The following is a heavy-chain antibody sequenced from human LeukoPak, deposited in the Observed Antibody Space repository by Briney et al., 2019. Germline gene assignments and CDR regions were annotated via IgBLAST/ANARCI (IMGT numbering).Heavy chain of an antibody. V-gene: IGHV3-30*18. CDR2: ISYAGSNK. D-gene: IGHD3-9*01. CDR3: AKDLELRYFDWLPSLGY. J-gene: IGHJ4*02. CDR1: GFTFSSYG. Sequence: PGGSLRLSCAASGFTFSSYGMHWVRQAPGEGLEWVAVISYAGSNKYYADSVKGRFTISRDNSKNTLYLQMNSLRAEDTAVYYCAKDLELRYFDWLPSLGYWGQGTLVTVSS.